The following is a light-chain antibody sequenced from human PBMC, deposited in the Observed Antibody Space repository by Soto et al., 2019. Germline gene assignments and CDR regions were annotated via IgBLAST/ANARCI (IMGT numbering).Light chain of an antibody. CDR3: CSYAGSSLWM. Sequence: HSALTQPAAVSGSLGQSITISCSGSGSDIGNYNLVSWYQQQPGKVPRLIIYEVNKGPSGVSNRFSGSKSGNTASLTISDLQPDDECLYYCCSYAGSSLWMFGGGTKVTVL. CDR1: GSDIGNYNL. CDR2: EVN. V-gene: IGLV2-23*02. J-gene: IGLJ3*02.